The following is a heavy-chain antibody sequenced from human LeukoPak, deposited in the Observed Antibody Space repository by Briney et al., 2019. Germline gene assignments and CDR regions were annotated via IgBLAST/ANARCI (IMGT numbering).Heavy chain of an antibody. CDR1: GGSISNYY. CDR3: ARVLGYGYSDY. J-gene: IGHJ4*02. CDR2: IYYSGIT. V-gene: IGHV4-59*01. Sequence: PSETLSLTCTIYGGSISNYYWSWIRQPPGKGLGWIGYIYYSGITNYSPPLKSRVTISVDTSKNQFSLRLRSVTAADTAVYYCARVLGYGYSDYWGQGILVTVSS. D-gene: IGHD2-15*01.